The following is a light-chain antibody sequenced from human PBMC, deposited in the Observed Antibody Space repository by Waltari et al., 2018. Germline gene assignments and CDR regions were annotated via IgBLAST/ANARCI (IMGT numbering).Light chain of an antibody. J-gene: IGLJ1*01. V-gene: IGLV10-54*04. CDR1: SNNVGNRG. CDR2: RNN. CDR3: SAWDSSLSGYV. Sequence: QAGLTQPPSMSKDLRQTATLTCTGHSNNVGNRGAAWLPHHQGHPPKLLSYRNNNRPSGISERFSAYRSGNTAFLTITGLQPEDEADYYCSAWDSSLSGYVFGTGTRLTVL.